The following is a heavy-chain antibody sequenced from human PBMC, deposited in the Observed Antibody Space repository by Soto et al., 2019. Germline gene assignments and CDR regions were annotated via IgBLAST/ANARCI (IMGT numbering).Heavy chain of an antibody. CDR2: INHSGST. CDR3: ARGLNADTAMVDYFDY. D-gene: IGHD5-18*01. Sequence: SETQSLTGAVYGGSFSCYDLILLRQPPGKGLEWIGEINHSGSTNYNPSLKSRVTISVDTSKNQFSLKLSSVTAADTAVYYCARGLNADTAMVDYFDYWGQGTLVTFSS. J-gene: IGHJ4*02. CDR1: GGSFSCYD. V-gene: IGHV4-34*01.